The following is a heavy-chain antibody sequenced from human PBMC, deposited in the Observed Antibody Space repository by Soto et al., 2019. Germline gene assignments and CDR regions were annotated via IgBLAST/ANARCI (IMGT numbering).Heavy chain of an antibody. J-gene: IGHJ4*02. Sequence: QVQLQQWGAGLLKPSETLSLTCAVYGGSFSGYYWSWIRQPPGKGLEWIGEINHSGSTNYNPSLKIRVTISVDTSKNQFSLKLSSVTAADTAVYYCARGTRGGYYLGWVYWGQGPLVTVSS. CDR1: GGSFSGYY. V-gene: IGHV4-34*01. CDR3: ARGTRGGYYLGWVY. D-gene: IGHD3-22*01. CDR2: INHSGST.